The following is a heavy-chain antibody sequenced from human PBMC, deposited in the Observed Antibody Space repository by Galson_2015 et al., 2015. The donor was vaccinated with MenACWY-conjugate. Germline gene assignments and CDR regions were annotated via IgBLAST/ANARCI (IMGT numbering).Heavy chain of an antibody. CDR3: ARGGVTIRGVVLYGMDV. Sequence: SLRLSCAASGFTFSGFYMNWIRHTPGKGLEWVSYISRNNAAINYAESVRGRFTISRDNAKNLLYLQMNSLRAEDTAVYYCARGGVTIRGVVLYGMDVWGQGTTVTVSS. D-gene: IGHD3-3*01. J-gene: IGHJ6*02. CDR1: GFTFSGFY. V-gene: IGHV3-11*06. CDR2: ISRNNAAI.